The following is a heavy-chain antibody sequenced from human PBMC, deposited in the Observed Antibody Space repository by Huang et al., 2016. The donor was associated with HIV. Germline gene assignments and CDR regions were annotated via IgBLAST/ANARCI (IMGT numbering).Heavy chain of an antibody. J-gene: IGHJ5*02. CDR2: TSGSGGNT. CDR1: AFHFSSDA. Sequence: EMQLLESGGGLVQPGGSLRLSCAASAFHFSSDAMTWVCQAPGKGLEWVSDTSGSGGNTYYADSGKGRFTISRDNSKNTLYLQMNSLGAEDTAVYYCAKVASGYDFSARGSDWFDPWGQGTLVSVSS. V-gene: IGHV3-23*01. CDR3: AKVASGYDFSARGSDWFDP. D-gene: IGHD5-12*01.